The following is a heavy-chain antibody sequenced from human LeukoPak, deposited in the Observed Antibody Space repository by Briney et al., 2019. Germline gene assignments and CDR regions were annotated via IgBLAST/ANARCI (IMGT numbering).Heavy chain of an antibody. D-gene: IGHD5-12*01. J-gene: IGHJ6*03. CDR1: GYTFISYY. Sequence: GASVKVSRKASGYTFISYYIHWVRQAPGQGLEWMGIINPSGGSTSYAQKFQGRVSMTRDTSTSTVYMELSSLRSEDTAVYYCARGYSGYYYYMDVWGKGTTVTVSS. CDR2: INPSGGST. CDR3: ARGYSGYYYYMDV. V-gene: IGHV1-46*01.